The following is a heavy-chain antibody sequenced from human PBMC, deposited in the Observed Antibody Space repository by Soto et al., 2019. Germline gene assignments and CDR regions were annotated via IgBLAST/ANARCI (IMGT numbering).Heavy chain of an antibody. J-gene: IGHJ5*01. CDR2: LHPSGAT. CDR1: GGALRVSPYY. V-gene: IGHV4-39*01. Sequence: QLQLQESGPGLVKPSATLSVTCSVSGGALRVSPYYWAWVRQTPGKGLVWLGSLHPSGATFDNPSLQSRISMSVNTSKNQFSLKLTSVTAEDMAVFYCARHKGLAVAVTKGFDPWGQGTLVTVSS. CDR3: ARHKGLAVAVTKGFDP. D-gene: IGHD6-19*01.